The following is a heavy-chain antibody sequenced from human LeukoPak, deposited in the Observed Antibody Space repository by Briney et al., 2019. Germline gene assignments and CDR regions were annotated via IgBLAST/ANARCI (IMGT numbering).Heavy chain of an antibody. Sequence: ASVKVSCTASGYTFTSYYMHWVRQAPGHGLERMGIINPSGGSTSYAQKLQGRVTMTRDTSTSTVYMELSSLRSEDTAVYYCARDRAVDTAMVYFDYWGQGTLVTVSS. V-gene: IGHV1-46*01. CDR3: ARDRAVDTAMVYFDY. CDR1: GYTFTSYY. CDR2: INPSGGST. D-gene: IGHD5-18*01. J-gene: IGHJ4*02.